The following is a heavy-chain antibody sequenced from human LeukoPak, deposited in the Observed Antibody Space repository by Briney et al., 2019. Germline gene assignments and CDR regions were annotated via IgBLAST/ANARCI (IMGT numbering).Heavy chain of an antibody. J-gene: IGHJ4*01. D-gene: IGHD6-6*01. V-gene: IGHV1-18*01. CDR3: ARKSTIAARPDY. CDR2: IITYNGNT. CDR1: GYTFTSYD. Sequence: ASVKVSCTASGYTFTSYDITWARQAPGQGLEWMGWIITYNGNTDYAQKIQGRVTMTTDKSTSTAYMELRSLRSDDTAVYYCARKSTIAARPDYWGHGTLVTVSS.